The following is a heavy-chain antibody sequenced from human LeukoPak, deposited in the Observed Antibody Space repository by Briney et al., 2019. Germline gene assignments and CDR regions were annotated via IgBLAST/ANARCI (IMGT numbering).Heavy chain of an antibody. V-gene: IGHV3-11*01. CDR3: ARDKGIAAAGTTAFDI. J-gene: IGHJ3*02. Sequence: PGGSLRLSCAASGFTFDDYGMSWIRQAPGKGLEWVSYISSSGSTIYYADSVKGRFTISRDNAKNSLYLQMNSLRAEDTAVYYCARDKGIAAAGTTAFDIWGQGTMVTVSS. CDR1: GFTFDDYG. D-gene: IGHD6-13*01. CDR2: ISSSGSTI.